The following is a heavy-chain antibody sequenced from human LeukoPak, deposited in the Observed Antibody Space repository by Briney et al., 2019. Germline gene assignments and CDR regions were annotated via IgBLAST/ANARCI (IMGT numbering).Heavy chain of an antibody. CDR2: INPSGGST. J-gene: IGHJ5*02. D-gene: IGHD2-8*01. CDR3: AQDISGGMYGIWFDP. V-gene: IGHV1-46*01. Sequence: ASVKVSCKASGYTFTSDYMHWVRQAPGQGREWRGIINPSGGSTSYAQKFQGRVTMTRDTSTSTVYMELSSLRSEDTAVYYCAQDISGGMYGIWFDPWGQGTLVTVSS. CDR1: GYTFTSDY.